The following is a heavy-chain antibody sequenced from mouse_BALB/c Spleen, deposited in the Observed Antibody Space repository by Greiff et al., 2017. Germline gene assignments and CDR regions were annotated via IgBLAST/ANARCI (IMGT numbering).Heavy chain of an antibody. J-gene: IGHJ4*01. CDR1: GFSFTSYG. Sequence: QVQLQESGPGLVAPSQTLSITCNVSGFSFTSYGVHWVHQPPGKGLEWLGVIWAGGSTNYNSALMSRLSISKDNSKSQVFLKMNSLQTDDTAMDYCASLYYDYDYAMDYWGQGTSVTVSS. D-gene: IGHD2-4*01. CDR3: ASLYYDYDYAMDY. CDR2: IWAGGST. V-gene: IGHV2-9*02.